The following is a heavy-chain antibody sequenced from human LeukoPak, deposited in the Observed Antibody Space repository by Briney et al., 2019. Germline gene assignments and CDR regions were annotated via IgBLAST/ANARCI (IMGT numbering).Heavy chain of an antibody. J-gene: IGHJ4*02. CDR3: AKEVGLSAAGTRGDFDY. Sequence: GGSLRLSCAASGFTFSSYAMSWVRQAPGKGLVCVSSVSGSGGSTYYADSVKGRFTISRDNSKNTLYLQMSSLRAEDTALYYCAKEVGLSAAGTRGDFDYWGQGTLVTVSS. D-gene: IGHD6-13*01. CDR1: GFTFSSYA. V-gene: IGHV3-23*01. CDR2: VSGSGGST.